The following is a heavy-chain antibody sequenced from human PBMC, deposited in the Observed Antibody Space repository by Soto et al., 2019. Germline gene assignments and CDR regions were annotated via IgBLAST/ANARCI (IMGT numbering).Heavy chain of an antibody. CDR3: ARGSNHFDY. J-gene: IGHJ4*02. Sequence: GGSLRLSCAASGFTFSPFWMHWVRQVPGKGPVWVSRINSDGNSTSYADSVKGRFTISRDNAKNTLYLQMNSLRAEDTAVYYCARGSNHFDYSGQATLVTVSS. V-gene: IGHV3-74*01. CDR1: GFTFSPFW. CDR2: INSDGNST. D-gene: IGHD4-4*01.